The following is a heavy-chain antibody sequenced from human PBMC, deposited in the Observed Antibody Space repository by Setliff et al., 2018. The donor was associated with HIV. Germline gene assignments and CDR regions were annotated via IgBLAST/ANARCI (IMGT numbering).Heavy chain of an antibody. V-gene: IGHV7-4-1*02. D-gene: IGHD3-22*01. CDR1: GYTFNSYT. CDR2: INTNTGNP. Sequence: ASVKVSCKASGYTFNSYTISWLRQAPGQGLEWMGWINTNTGNPTYAQGFTGRFVFSLDTSVSTAYLQISSLKAEDTAVYYCARRTYDSSGYPPAGYYYYMDVWGKGTTVTVSS. J-gene: IGHJ6*03. CDR3: ARRTYDSSGYPPAGYYYYMDV.